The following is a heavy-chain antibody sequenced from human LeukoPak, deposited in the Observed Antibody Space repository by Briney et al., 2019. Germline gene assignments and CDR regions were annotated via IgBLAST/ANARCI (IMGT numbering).Heavy chain of an antibody. V-gene: IGHV3-48*03. CDR3: ARAPLVLQYRWWFDP. CDR1: GFTFSRYE. D-gene: IGHD5-24*01. J-gene: IGHJ5*02. Sequence: GGSLRLSCAASGFTFSRYEMNWVRQAPGKGLEWISYISGSGDTIYYADSVKGRFTISRDNAKNSLYLQMNSLRAEDTAVYHCARAPLVLQYRWWFDPWGPGTLVIVSS. CDR2: ISGSGDTI.